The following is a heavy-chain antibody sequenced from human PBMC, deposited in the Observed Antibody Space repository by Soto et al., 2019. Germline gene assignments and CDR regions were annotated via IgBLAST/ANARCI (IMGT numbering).Heavy chain of an antibody. Sequence: SETLSLTCTVSGGSVSSGSYYWSWIRQPPGKGLEWIGYIYYSGSTNYNPSLKSRVTISVDTSKNQFSLKLSSVTAADTAVYYCARGYYVFWSGYNMEVDYWGQGTLVTVSS. V-gene: IGHV4-61*01. CDR1: GGSVSSGSYY. D-gene: IGHD3-3*01. J-gene: IGHJ4*02. CDR2: IYYSGST. CDR3: ARGYYVFWSGYNMEVDY.